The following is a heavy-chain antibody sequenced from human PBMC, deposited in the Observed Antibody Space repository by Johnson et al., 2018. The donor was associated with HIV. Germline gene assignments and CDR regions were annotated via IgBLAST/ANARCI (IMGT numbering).Heavy chain of an antibody. CDR2: ISDDGSNE. V-gene: IGHV3-30*04. J-gene: IGHJ3*02. D-gene: IGHD5-24*01. Sequence: QVQLVESGGGVVQPGRSLRLSCAASGFTFSSYAMHWVRQAPGKGLAWVAVISDDGSNEFYADSVKGRFTISRDNSRNALYLQMNSLRAEDTAVFYCARDQFGTITTGGDGAFDIWGQGTMVTVSS. CDR1: GFTFSSYA. CDR3: ARDQFGTITTGGDGAFDI.